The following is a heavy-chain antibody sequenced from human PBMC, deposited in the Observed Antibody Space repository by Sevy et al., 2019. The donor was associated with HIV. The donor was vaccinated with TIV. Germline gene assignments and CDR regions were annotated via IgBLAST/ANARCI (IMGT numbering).Heavy chain of an antibody. CDR2: MNPNSGKT. Sequence: ASVKVSCRSSGYTFTSYDINWVRQPIGQGLEWTGWMNPNSGKTGFAQRFQGRLSMTRDTSINTAYMELSSLSSEDTAVYYCARGYCSGDACYGEGMDVWGQGTTVTVSS. D-gene: IGHD2-15*01. V-gene: IGHV1-8*01. CDR3: ARGYCSGDACYGEGMDV. J-gene: IGHJ6*02. CDR1: GYTFTSYD.